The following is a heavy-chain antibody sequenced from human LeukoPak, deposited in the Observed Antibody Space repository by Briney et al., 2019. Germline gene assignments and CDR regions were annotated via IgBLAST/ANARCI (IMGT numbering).Heavy chain of an antibody. CDR1: GFTFSSYE. CDR2: ISISGSTI. D-gene: IGHD5-18*01. V-gene: IGHV3-48*03. CDR3: GRDRVGGRGYSLDY. Sequence: PGGSLRLSCAASGFTFSSYEMNWVRQAPGKGLGWVRYISISGSTIYYADYVKGRFTVSRDNAKNSLYLQMNHLSAEDTALDYCGRDRVGGRGYSLDYLGQGTLVTVSS. J-gene: IGHJ4*02.